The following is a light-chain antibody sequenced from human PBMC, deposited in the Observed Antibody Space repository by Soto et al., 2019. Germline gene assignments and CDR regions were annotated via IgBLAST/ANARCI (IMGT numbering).Light chain of an antibody. Sequence: EIVLTQSAATLSSFPGDGVTLSCRASQYINTRLAWYQHRPGQAPRLLIYQTSIRAAGIPARFSGSGSGTEFTLTISSLQSEDFAVYYCQQYNNWITFGQGTRLEIK. V-gene: IGKV3D-15*01. CDR3: QQYNNWIT. CDR2: QTS. CDR1: QYINTR. J-gene: IGKJ5*01.